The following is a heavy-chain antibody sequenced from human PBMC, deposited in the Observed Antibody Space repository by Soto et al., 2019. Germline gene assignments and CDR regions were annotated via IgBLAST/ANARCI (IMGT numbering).Heavy chain of an antibody. CDR3: ARSAWGYAFDM. D-gene: IGHD3-16*01. Sequence: PSETLSLTCTVSGGSISSYYWTWIRQPPGKGLEWIGYLFHSGSTNYNPSLKSRVTISLETSKNQFSLKLTSVAAADTAVYYCARSAWGYAFDMWGQGIMVTVSS. J-gene: IGHJ3*02. V-gene: IGHV4-59*01. CDR2: LFHSGST. CDR1: GGSISSYY.